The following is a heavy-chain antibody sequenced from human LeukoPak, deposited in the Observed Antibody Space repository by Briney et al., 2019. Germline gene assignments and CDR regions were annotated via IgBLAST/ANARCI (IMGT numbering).Heavy chain of an antibody. CDR1: GFTFSSYA. V-gene: IGHV3-23*01. D-gene: IGHD2/OR15-2a*01. CDR3: ATDGFPPHFFDY. J-gene: IGHJ4*02. CDR2: ISGSGGST. Sequence: GGSLRLSCAASGFTFSSYAMSWVRQAPGKGLEWVSAISGSGGSTYYADSVKGRFTISRDNSKNTLYLQMNGLKTEDTAVYYCATDGFPPHFFDYWGQGTLVTVSS.